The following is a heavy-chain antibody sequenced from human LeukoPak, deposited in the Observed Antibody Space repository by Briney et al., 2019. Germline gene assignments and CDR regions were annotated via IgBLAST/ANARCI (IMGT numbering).Heavy chain of an antibody. D-gene: IGHD6-19*01. Sequence: SETLSLTCAVYGGSFSGYYWSWIRQPPGKGLEWIGEINHSGSTNYNPSLKSRVTISVDTSKNQFSLKLSSVTAADTAVYYCARHRHSSGWRPPYYYMDVWGKGTTVTVSS. CDR1: GGSFSGYY. V-gene: IGHV4-34*01. CDR3: ARHRHSSGWRPPYYYMDV. J-gene: IGHJ6*03. CDR2: INHSGST.